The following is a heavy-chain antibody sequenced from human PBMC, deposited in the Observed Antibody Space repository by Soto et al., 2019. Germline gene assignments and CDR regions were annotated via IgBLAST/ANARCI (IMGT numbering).Heavy chain of an antibody. V-gene: IGHV4-39*01. D-gene: IGHD3-22*01. Sequence: SETLSLTCTVSGGSISSGGYYWSWIRQHPGKGLEWIGYIYYSGSTYYNPSLKSRVTISVDTSKNQFSLKLSSVTASDTAVYYCARHAISCGYYSYWGQGTLVTVSS. CDR1: GGSISSGGYY. CDR2: IYYSGST. CDR3: ARHAISCGYYSY. J-gene: IGHJ4*02.